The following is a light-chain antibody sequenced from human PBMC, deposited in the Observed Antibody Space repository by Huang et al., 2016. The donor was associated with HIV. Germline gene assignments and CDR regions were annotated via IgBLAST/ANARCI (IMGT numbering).Light chain of an antibody. Sequence: DIQITQSPSSLSASVGDTVNITCRASQNIKRYLNWYQQEPGKAPKLRISAASNLQSGVPSTFSGSGSGTDFTLTINSLQPEDSATYYCQQSARTPRTFGQGTKLEI. CDR1: QNIKRY. CDR2: AAS. CDR3: QQSARTPRT. V-gene: IGKV1-39*01. J-gene: IGKJ2*01.